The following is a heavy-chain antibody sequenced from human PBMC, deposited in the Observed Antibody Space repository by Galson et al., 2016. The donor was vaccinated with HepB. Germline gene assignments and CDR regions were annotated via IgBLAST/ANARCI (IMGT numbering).Heavy chain of an antibody. CDR2: INGGNGNT. J-gene: IGHJ4*02. CDR1: GYTFSNYA. V-gene: IGHV1-3*01. CDR3: ARYGVDYGFDQ. D-gene: IGHD4-17*01. Sequence: SVKVSCKASGYTFSNYAMHWVRQAPGQRLEWMGWINGGNGNTKYSQNFQGRLTITRDTSASKAYMDLNSLRPEDPALYYCARYGVDYGFDQCGQGTLVTVSP.